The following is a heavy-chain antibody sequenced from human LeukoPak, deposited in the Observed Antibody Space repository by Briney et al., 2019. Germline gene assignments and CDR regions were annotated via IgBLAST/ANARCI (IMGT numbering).Heavy chain of an antibody. CDR3: ARVRGEVFIDY. CDR2: INHSGST. J-gene: IGHJ4*02. D-gene: IGHD3-10*01. V-gene: IGHV4-34*01. Sequence: SETLSLTCAVYGGSFSGYFWSWIRQPPGKGLEWIGEINHSGSTNYNPSLKSRVTISVDTSKNQFSLKLSSVTAADTAVYYCARVRGEVFIDYWGQGTLVTVSS. CDR1: GGSFSGYF.